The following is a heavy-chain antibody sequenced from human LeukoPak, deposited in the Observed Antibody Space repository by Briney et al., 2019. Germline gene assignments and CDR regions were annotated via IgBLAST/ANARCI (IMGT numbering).Heavy chain of an antibody. D-gene: IGHD3-16*01. J-gene: IGHJ3*02. CDR3: ARARTNWGTDAFDI. V-gene: IGHV4-34*01. Sequence: PSETLSLTCAVYGGSFSGYYWSWIRQPPRKGLEWIGEINHSGSTNYNPSLKSRVTISVDTSKNQVSLKLTSVTAADTAVYYCARARTNWGTDAFDIWGQGTMVTVSS. CDR2: INHSGST. CDR1: GGSFSGYY.